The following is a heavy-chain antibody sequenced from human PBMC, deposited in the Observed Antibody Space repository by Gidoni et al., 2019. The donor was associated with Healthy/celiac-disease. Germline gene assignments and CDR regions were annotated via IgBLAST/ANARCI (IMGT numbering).Heavy chain of an antibody. J-gene: IGHJ4*02. V-gene: IGHV3-23*01. D-gene: IGHD1-26*01. CDR2: ISGSGGST. Sequence: EVHLLESGGGLVLPGGSLSFSCAASGFTLSRYALSWVRQAPGTGLEWVSAISGSGGSTYYADSVKGRFTISRDNSKNTLYLQMNSLRAEDTAVYYCAKGFQFELPYDYWGQGTLVTVSS. CDR1: GFTLSRYA. CDR3: AKGFQFELPYDY.